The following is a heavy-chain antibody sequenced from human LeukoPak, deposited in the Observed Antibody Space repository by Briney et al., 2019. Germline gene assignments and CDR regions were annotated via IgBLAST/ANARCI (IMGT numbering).Heavy chain of an antibody. CDR2: IRGSGGST. CDR3: ARGDTNFDY. CDR1: GFTFSSYA. Sequence: GGPLRLSCAASGFTFSSYAMNWVRQAPGKGLEWVSVIRGSGGSTYYADSVKGRFTISRDNSKNTLYLQMNSLRAEDTAVHYCARGDTNFDYWGQGTLVTVSS. V-gene: IGHV3-23*01. J-gene: IGHJ4*02. D-gene: IGHD5-18*01.